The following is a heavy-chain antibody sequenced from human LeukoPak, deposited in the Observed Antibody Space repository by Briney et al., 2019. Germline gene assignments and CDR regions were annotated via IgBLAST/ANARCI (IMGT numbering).Heavy chain of an antibody. CDR1: GFSFSNYA. D-gene: IGHD1-26*01. CDR2: ISNNGGSR. V-gene: IGHV3-64*02. Sequence: GGSLRLSCSASGFSFSNYAMHWVRQSPGKGLEYVSGISNNGGSRYYAESVKGRFTISRDNSENTLYLEMGSLRPEDTAVYYCAKDADSRIVGATVYWGQGTLVTVSS. J-gene: IGHJ4*02. CDR3: AKDADSRIVGATVY.